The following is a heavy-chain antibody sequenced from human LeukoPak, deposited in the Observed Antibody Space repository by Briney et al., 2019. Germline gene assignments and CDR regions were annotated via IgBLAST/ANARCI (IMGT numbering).Heavy chain of an antibody. V-gene: IGHV3-30-3*01. Sequence: GRSLRLSCAASGFTFSSYAMHWVRQAPGKGLEWVAIISYDGSNKYYADSVKGRFTISRDNSKNTPYLQMNSLRAEDTAVYYCARDTNWNFDYWGQGTLVTVSS. CDR2: ISYDGSNK. CDR3: ARDTNWNFDY. J-gene: IGHJ4*02. D-gene: IGHD1-1*01. CDR1: GFTFSSYA.